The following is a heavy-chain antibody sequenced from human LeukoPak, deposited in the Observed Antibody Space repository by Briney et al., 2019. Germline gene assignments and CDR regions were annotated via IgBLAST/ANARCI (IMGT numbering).Heavy chain of an antibody. Sequence: SETLSLTCTVSGGSISSSSYYWGWIRQPPGKGLEWIGSIYYSGSTYSNPSLKSRVTISVDTSKNQFSLKLSSVTAADTAVYYCARDGSSWPIEGWSDPWGQGTLVTVSS. CDR1: GGSISSSSYY. D-gene: IGHD6-13*01. J-gene: IGHJ5*02. CDR2: IYYSGST. CDR3: ARDGSSWPIEGWSDP. V-gene: IGHV4-39*07.